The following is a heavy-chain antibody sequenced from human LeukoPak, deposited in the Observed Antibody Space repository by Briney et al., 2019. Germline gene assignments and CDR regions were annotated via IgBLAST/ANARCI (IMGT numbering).Heavy chain of an antibody. D-gene: IGHD3-22*01. CDR3: ARVPLHDSSGHYYPH. V-gene: IGHV1-3*01. J-gene: IGHJ1*01. CDR1: GYTFTNYG. Sequence: ASVKVSFKTSGYTFTNYGMHWVRQAPGQRLEWMGWINGGNGNAKYSQNFQGRVTIIRDTSASTAYMELSSLRSEDTAVYYCARVPLHDSSGHYYPHWGQGTLVTASS. CDR2: INGGNGNA.